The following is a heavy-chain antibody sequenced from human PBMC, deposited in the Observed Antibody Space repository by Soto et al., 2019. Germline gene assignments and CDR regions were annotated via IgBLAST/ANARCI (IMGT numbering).Heavy chain of an antibody. CDR2: FKSQLDGGTT. Sequence: EVQLVESGGGLVKPGGSLRLSCVGTGFSFVKGWMRWVRQAPGKGPEWVGRFKSQLDGGTTVYAESVKGRFIISRNDSENTMYLQMDSLKPEDTAVYFCTNELTYITTSCPFAFDNWGQGTLVTVSS. V-gene: IGHV3-15*01. CDR3: TNELTYITTSCPFAFDN. CDR1: GFSFVKGW. J-gene: IGHJ4*02. D-gene: IGHD2-2*01.